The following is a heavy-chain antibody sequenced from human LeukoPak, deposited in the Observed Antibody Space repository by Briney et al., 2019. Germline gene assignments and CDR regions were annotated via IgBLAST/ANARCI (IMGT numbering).Heavy chain of an antibody. J-gene: IGHJ4*02. CDR3: ARGAPEPWAYYYGSGSYYNLYDY. D-gene: IGHD3-10*01. CDR1: GYTFTGYY. CDR2: INPNSGGT. V-gene: IGHV1-2*06. Sequence: ASVKVSCKASGYTFTGYYMHWVRQAPGQGLEWMGRINPNSGGTNYAQKFQGRVTVTRDTSISTAYMELSRLRSDDTAVYYCARGAPEPWAYYYGSGSYYNLYDYWGQGTLVTVSS.